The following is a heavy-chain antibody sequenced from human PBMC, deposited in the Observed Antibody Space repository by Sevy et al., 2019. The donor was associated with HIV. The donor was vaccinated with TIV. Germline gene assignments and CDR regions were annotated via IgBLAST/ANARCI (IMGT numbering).Heavy chain of an antibody. CDR2: ISGSGGSP. V-gene: IGHV3-23*01. CDR1: GFTFSSYA. D-gene: IGHD3-22*01. CDR3: AKLFYYYDSSGPFDY. Sequence: GGSLRLSCAASGFTFSSYAMSWVRQAPGKGLEWVSAISGSGGSPYYADSVKGRFTISRDNSKNTLYLQMNSLRAEDTAVYYCAKLFYYYDSSGPFDYWGQGTLVTVSS. J-gene: IGHJ4*02.